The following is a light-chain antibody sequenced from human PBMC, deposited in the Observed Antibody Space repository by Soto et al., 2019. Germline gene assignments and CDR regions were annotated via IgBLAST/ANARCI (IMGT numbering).Light chain of an antibody. CDR3: TSYTSSSTYV. Sequence: QSALTQPAAVSGSDGQSITISCTGTSSDVGGYNSVSWYQQHPGKAPKLMIYEVSHRPSGVSHRFSGSKSGNTASLTISGLQGDDEADYDCTSYTSSSTYVFGTGTKVTVL. J-gene: IGLJ1*01. CDR2: EVS. CDR1: SSDVGGYNS. V-gene: IGLV2-14*01.